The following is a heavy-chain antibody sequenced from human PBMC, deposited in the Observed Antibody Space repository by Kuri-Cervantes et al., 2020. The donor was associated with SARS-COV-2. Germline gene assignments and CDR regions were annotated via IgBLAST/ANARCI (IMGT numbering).Heavy chain of an antibody. V-gene: IGHV3-21*01. Sequence: GESLMISCAASGFTFSSFSMNWVRQAPGKGLEWVSSISSSSSYIYYADSVKGRFTISRDNAKNTLYLQLNSLRAEDTAVYYCTKGVFGFADWGQGTLVTVSS. D-gene: IGHD3-3*01. J-gene: IGHJ5*02. CDR3: TKGVFGFAD. CDR1: GFTFSSFS. CDR2: ISSSSSYI.